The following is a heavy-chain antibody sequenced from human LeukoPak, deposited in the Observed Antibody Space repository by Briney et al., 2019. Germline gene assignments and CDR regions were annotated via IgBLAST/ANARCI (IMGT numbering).Heavy chain of an antibody. V-gene: IGHV4-59*12. J-gene: IGHJ4*02. D-gene: IGHD3-3*01. CDR1: GGSISSYY. Sequence: PSETLSLTCTVSGGSISSYYWSWIRQSPGKGLEWIGYIYYTGSTKYNPSLKSRVTISVDTSKNQFSLKLSSVTAADTAVYYCARRTIFGGAQAYRYWGQGTLVTVSS. CDR3: ARRTIFGGAQAYRY. CDR2: IYYTGST.